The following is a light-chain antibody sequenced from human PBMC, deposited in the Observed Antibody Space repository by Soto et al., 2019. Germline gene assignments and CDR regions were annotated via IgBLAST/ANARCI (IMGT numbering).Light chain of an antibody. CDR3: QQSYSNPRT. CDR1: QSIRTY. V-gene: IGKV1-39*01. J-gene: IGKJ1*01. Sequence: DIQMTQSPSSLSASVGDRVTITCRASQSIRTYLNWYQQKPGKAPKFLIYAASTLQSGVPSRFSGSGSGTDFTLTICILQPEDFATYYCQQSYSNPRTFGQGTKVDIK. CDR2: AAS.